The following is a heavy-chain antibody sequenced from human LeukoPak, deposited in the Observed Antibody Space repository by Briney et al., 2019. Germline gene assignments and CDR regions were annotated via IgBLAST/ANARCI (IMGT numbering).Heavy chain of an antibody. Sequence: PSETLSLTCTVSGGSISRYYWSWIRQAPGKGLDWIGYIYYSGSTNYNPSLKSRVTISVDASKNQFSLRLSSVTAADTAVYYCARDHVMIRGVSYDYLAMDVWGQGTTVTVSS. CDR1: GGSISRYY. CDR2: IYYSGST. CDR3: ARDHVMIRGVSYDYLAMDV. D-gene: IGHD3-10*01. J-gene: IGHJ6*02. V-gene: IGHV4-59*01.